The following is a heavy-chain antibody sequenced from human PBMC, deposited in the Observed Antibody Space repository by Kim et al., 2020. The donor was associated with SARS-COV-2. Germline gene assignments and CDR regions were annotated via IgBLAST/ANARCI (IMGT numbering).Heavy chain of an antibody. Sequence: SETLSLTCTVSGGSISSSSYYWGWIRQPPGKGLEWIGSIYYSGSTYYNPSLKSRVTISVDTSKNQFSLKLSSVTAADTAVYYCARDQVAAAAPYYFDYWGQGTLVTVSS. CDR3: ARDQVAAAAPYYFDY. CDR1: GGSISSSSYY. J-gene: IGHJ4*02. V-gene: IGHV4-39*07. CDR2: IYYSGST. D-gene: IGHD6-13*01.